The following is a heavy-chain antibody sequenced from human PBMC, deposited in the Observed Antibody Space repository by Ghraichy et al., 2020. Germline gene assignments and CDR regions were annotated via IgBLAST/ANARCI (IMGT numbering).Heavy chain of an antibody. CDR1: GSPFTTYV. CDR2: ISAYNGNT. V-gene: IGHV1-18*04. Sequence: ASVKVSCKICGSPFTTYVISWVRLSRGQRLEWMGWISAYNGNTNYAQKLQGRVTMTTDTSTSTAYMELRSLRSDDTAVYYCARGSGGDEFFDPWGQGTLVTVAA. J-gene: IGHJ5*02. CDR3: ARGSGGDEFFDP. D-gene: IGHD2-21*02.